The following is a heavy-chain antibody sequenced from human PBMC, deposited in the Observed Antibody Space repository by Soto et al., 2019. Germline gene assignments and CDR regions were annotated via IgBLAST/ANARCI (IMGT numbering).Heavy chain of an antibody. D-gene: IGHD3-9*01. V-gene: IGHV1-18*04. CDR3: ARVHVYDILTGYPNPYYFDY. CDR1: GYTFTSYG. J-gene: IGHJ4*02. CDR2: ISAYNGNT. Sequence: QVQLVQSGAEVKKPGASVKVSCKASGYTFTSYGISWVRQAPGQGLEWMGWISAYNGNTNYAQKLQGRVTMTTDTSTSTAYMELRSLISDDTAVYYCARVHVYDILTGYPNPYYFDYWGQGTLVTVSS.